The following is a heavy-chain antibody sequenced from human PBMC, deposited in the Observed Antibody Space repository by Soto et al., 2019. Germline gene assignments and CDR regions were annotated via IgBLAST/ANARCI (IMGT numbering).Heavy chain of an antibody. CDR1: GFSFGSYA. J-gene: IGHJ4*02. Sequence: GGSLRLSCVASGFSFGSYALSWVRQAPGKGLEWVSTISGSDGKTFYADAVKGRFSISRDTSQNTLYLQMNSLRADDTAIYYCARWSYLDYWGQGTRVTVSS. CDR2: ISGSDGKT. CDR3: ARWSYLDY. V-gene: IGHV3-23*01. D-gene: IGHD3-3*01.